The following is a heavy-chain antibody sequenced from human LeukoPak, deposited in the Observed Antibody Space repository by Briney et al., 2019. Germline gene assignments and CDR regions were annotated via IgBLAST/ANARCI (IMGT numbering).Heavy chain of an antibody. CDR2: ISYDGGNK. CDR1: RFTFSDYV. Sequence: PGGSLRLSCAASRFTFSDYVFNWLRQAPGKGLEWVAVISYDGGNKYYADSVKGRFTISRDNSKNTLYLQMNSLRAEDTAVYYCARDPQGGRWLQLLVTDAFDIWGQGTMVTVSS. CDR3: ARDPQGGRWLQLLVTDAFDI. J-gene: IGHJ3*02. D-gene: IGHD5-12*01. V-gene: IGHV3-30-3*01.